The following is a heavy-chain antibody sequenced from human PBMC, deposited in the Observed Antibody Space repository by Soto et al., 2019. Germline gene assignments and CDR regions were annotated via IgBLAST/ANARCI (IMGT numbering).Heavy chain of an antibody. CDR2: ISAYNGNT. D-gene: IGHD6-13*01. CDR1: GYTFTSYG. CDR3: ARDHIAAAGTVYFQH. Sequence: ASVKVSCKASGYTFTSYGTSWVRQAPGQGLEWMGWISAYNGNTNYAQKLQSRVTITTDTSTSTAYMELRSLRSDDTAVYYCARDHIAAAGTVYFQHWGQGTLVTVSS. J-gene: IGHJ1*01. V-gene: IGHV1-18*01.